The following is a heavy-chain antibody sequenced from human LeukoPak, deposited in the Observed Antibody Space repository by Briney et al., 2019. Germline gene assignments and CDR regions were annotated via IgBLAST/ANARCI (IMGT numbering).Heavy chain of an antibody. CDR3: ARGGWSLDY. CDR1: GGSMSSYY. Sequence: PAETLSLTCTVSGGSMSSYYWSWIRQAPGKGLESIGYIYYSGSTNYNPSLKSRVTISIDTSKNQVSLKLTSVTAADTAVYFCARGGWSLDYWGQGTLVTVSS. J-gene: IGHJ4*02. D-gene: IGHD2-15*01. CDR2: IYYSGST. V-gene: IGHV4-59*01.